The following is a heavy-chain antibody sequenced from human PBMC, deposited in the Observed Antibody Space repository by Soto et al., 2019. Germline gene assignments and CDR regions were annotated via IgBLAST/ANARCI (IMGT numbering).Heavy chain of an antibody. CDR1: GVSINTFY. J-gene: IGHJ4*02. Sequence: SDPRSLTCPVSGVSINTFYWSWVRPPSWEGLEWIGRIFSSGSTSFNPSLESRVAMSVDTSKNHFSLNLSSVTAADMAVYYCAREGSYSAYNFAHGIQLWSFDFWGQGALVTVSS. CDR2: IFSSGST. CDR3: AREGSYSAYNFAHGIQLWSFDF. V-gene: IGHV4-4*07. D-gene: IGHD5-12*01.